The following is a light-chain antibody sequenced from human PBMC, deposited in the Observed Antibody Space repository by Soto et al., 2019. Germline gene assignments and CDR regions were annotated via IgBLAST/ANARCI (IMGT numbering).Light chain of an antibody. Sequence: ESVLTQSPATLALSPGERATLSCRASQNIGTFLAWFQQKSGQAPRLLVYDASNRATVIPARFSGSGSGTDFTITISSLEPEDFAVYYCQHRTGGPIAFGQWTLLEIK. J-gene: IGKJ5*01. V-gene: IGKV3-11*01. CDR1: QNIGTF. CDR3: QHRTGGPIA. CDR2: DAS.